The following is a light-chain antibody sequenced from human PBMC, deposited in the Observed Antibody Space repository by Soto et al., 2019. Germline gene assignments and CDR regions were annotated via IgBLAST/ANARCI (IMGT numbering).Light chain of an antibody. CDR3: QQRSNRGHT. V-gene: IGKV3-11*01. CDR1: QSVSSY. CDR2: DAS. Sequence: EIVLTQSPATLSLSPGERATLSCRASQSVSSYLAWYQQKPGQAPRLLIYDASNRATGIPARFSGSGSGTDFTLTISSLEPEDFAVYYCQQRSNRGHTFGGGTKVELK. J-gene: IGKJ4*01.